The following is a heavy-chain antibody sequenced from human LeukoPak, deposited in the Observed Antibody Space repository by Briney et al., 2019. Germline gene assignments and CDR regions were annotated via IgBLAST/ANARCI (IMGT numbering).Heavy chain of an antibody. Sequence: SETLSLTCTVSGGSISSSSYYWGWLRQPPGKGLEWIGSIYYSGSTYYNPSLKSRVTISVDTSKNQFSLKLSSVTAADTAVYYCARASGYNYFNYFDYWGQGTLVTVSS. CDR1: GGSISSSSYY. J-gene: IGHJ4*02. CDR3: ARASGYNYFNYFDY. D-gene: IGHD5-24*01. CDR2: IYYSGST. V-gene: IGHV4-39*07.